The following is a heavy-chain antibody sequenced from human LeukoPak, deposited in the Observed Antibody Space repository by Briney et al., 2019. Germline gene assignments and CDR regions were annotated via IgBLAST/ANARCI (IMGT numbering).Heavy chain of an antibody. D-gene: IGHD3-10*01. CDR2: ISSSSSYT. Sequence: GGSLRLSCAASGFTFSDYYMSWIRQAPGKGLEWVSYISSSSSYTNYADSVKGRFTISRDNAKNSLYLQMNSLRAEGTAVYYCARDLKGSRSYGYIKSYYGMDVWGKGTTVTVSS. J-gene: IGHJ6*04. V-gene: IGHV3-11*06. CDR1: GFTFSDYY. CDR3: ARDLKGSRSYGYIKSYYGMDV.